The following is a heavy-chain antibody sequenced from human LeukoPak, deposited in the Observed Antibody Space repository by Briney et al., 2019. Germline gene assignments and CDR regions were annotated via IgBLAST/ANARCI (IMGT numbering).Heavy chain of an antibody. CDR2: IYYSGST. CDR1: GGPISSGDYY. Sequence: SQTLSLTCTVSGGPISSGDYYWSWIRQPPGKGLEWIGYIYYSGSTYYNPSLNSRVTISVDTSKNQFSLKLSSVTAADTAVYYCARRDTAMVNFDYWGQGTLVTVSS. D-gene: IGHD5-18*01. J-gene: IGHJ4*02. V-gene: IGHV4-30-4*08. CDR3: ARRDTAMVNFDY.